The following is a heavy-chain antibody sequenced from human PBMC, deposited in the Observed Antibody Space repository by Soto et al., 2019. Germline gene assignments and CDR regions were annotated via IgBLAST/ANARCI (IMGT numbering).Heavy chain of an antibody. CDR2: INSDGTRT. Sequence: PGGSLRLSCSASKFTFTNYWMHWVRQAPGKGLMWVSRINSDGTRTAYADSVKGRFTISRDNTKDTVFLYMDDVRAEDTAVYYCARVATGSYDWFDPWGQGTLVTVSS. V-gene: IGHV3-74*01. J-gene: IGHJ5*02. CDR1: KFTFTNYW. D-gene: IGHD1-26*01. CDR3: ARVATGSYDWFDP.